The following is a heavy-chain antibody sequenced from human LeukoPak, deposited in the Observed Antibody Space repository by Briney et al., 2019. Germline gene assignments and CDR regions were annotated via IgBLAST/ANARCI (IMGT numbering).Heavy chain of an antibody. CDR2: INPNSGGT. D-gene: IGHD3-22*01. V-gene: IGHV1-2*02. CDR3: ARDLLDSSGGVKYYYYGMDV. CDR1: GYTFTGYY. Sequence: ASVKVSCKASGYTFTGYYMHWVRQAPGQGLEWMGWINPNSGGTNYAQKFQGRVTMTRDTSISTAYMELSRLRSGDTAVYYCARDLLDSSGGVKYYYYGMDVWGQGTTVTVSS. J-gene: IGHJ6*02.